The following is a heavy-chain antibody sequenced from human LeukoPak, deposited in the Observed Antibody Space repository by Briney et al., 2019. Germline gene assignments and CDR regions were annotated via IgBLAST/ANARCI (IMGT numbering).Heavy chain of an antibody. D-gene: IGHD2-15*01. CDR2: ISSSGFNI. V-gene: IGHV3-48*03. Sequence: GGSLRLSCAAPGFTFSNYAMSWVRQAAGKGLEWVSYISSSGFNIYYADSVKGRFTISRDNAKNSLYLQMNSLRAEDTAVYYCAGQSRLGYCSGGSCYSQPFDPWGQGTLVTVSS. CDR3: AGQSRLGYCSGGSCYSQPFDP. CDR1: GFTFSNYA. J-gene: IGHJ5*02.